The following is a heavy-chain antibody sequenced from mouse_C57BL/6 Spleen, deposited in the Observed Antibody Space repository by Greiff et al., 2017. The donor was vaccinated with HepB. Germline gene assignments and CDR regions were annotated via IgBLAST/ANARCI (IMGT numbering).Heavy chain of an antibody. CDR1: GFNIKDYY. D-gene: IGHD1-1*01. V-gene: IGHV14-2*01. CDR3: ARLSYYGSHYYAMNY. J-gene: IGHJ4*01. Sequence: VQLQQSGAELVKPGASVKLSCTASGFNIKDYYMHWVKQRTEQGLEWIGRIDPEDGETKYAPKFQGKATITADTSSNTAYLQPSSLTSVDTAVNNCARLSYYGSHYYAMNYWGQGTSVTVDS. CDR2: IDPEDGET.